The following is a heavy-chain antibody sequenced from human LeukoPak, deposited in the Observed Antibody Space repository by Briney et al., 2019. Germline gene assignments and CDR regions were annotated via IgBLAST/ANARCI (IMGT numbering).Heavy chain of an antibody. J-gene: IGHJ4*02. CDR2: INHSGST. CDR1: GGSFSGYY. V-gene: IGHV4-34*01. CDR3: ARGGIQLWFRGTYFDY. D-gene: IGHD5-18*01. Sequence: SETLSLTCAVYGGSFSGYYWSWIRQPPGKGLEWIGEINHSGSTNYNPSLKSRATISVDTSKNQFSLKLSSVTAADTAVYYCARGGIQLWFRGTYFDYWGQGTLVTVSS.